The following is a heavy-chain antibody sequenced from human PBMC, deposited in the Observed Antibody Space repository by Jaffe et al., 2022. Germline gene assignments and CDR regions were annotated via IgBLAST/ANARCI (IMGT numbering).Heavy chain of an antibody. D-gene: IGHD6-19*01. CDR2: IYYSGST. CDR1: GGSISGYY. CDR3: ARDRVLGDNSGWYYMDV. Sequence: QVQLQESGPGLVKPSETLSLTCTVSGGSISGYYWSWIRKPPGKGLEWIGYIYYSGSTDYNPSLKSRVTISVDTSKNQFSLKLSSVTAADTAVYYCARDRVLGDNSGWYYMDVWGKGTTVTVSS. V-gene: IGHV4-59*12. J-gene: IGHJ6*03.